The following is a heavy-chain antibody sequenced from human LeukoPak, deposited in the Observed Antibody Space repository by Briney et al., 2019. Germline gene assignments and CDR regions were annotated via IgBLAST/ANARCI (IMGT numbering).Heavy chain of an antibody. J-gene: IGHJ6*02. Sequence: SQTLSLTCTVSGGPISSGDYYWSWIRQPPGKGLEWIGYIYYSGSTYYNPSLKSRVTISVDASKNQFSLKLSSVTAADTAVYYCARDSNRHYGMDVWGQGTTVTVSS. D-gene: IGHD1-14*01. CDR2: IYYSGST. CDR3: ARDSNRHYGMDV. V-gene: IGHV4-30-4*01. CDR1: GGPISSGDYY.